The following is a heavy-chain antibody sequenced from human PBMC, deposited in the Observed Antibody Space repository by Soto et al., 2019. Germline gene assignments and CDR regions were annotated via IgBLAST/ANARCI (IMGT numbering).Heavy chain of an antibody. V-gene: IGHV1-69*01. CDR1: GGTFSSYA. J-gene: IGHJ6*02. CDR3: ARSQGSSTSLEIYYYYYYGMDV. Sequence: QVQLVQSGAEVKKPGSSVKVSCKASGGTFSSYAISWVRQAPGQGLEWMGGIIPISDTTNNAQKFQGRVTIGADESTSTAYMELSSLRSEDTAVYYCARSQGSSTSLEIYYYYYYGMDVWGQGTTVTVSS. D-gene: IGHD2-2*01. CDR2: IIPISDTT.